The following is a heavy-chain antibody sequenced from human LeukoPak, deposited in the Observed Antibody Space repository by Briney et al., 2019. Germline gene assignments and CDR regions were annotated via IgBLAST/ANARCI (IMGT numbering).Heavy chain of an antibody. D-gene: IGHD6-19*01. V-gene: IGHV3-23*01. Sequence: GGSLRLSCAASGFTFSSYDMSWVRQAPGGGREWVSAIVGGTPYYAYSVKGRFTISRDNSKHTLYLQMNSLRAEDTAVCACANDDHGGSGWRDYFDQWGQGTLVTVSS. J-gene: IGHJ4*02. CDR2: IVGGTP. CDR1: GFTFSSYD. CDR3: ANDDHGGSGWRDYFDQ.